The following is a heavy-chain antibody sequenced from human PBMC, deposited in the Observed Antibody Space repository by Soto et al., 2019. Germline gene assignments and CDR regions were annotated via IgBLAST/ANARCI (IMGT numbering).Heavy chain of an antibody. V-gene: IGHV1-69*08. CDR2: ILPFLGST. D-gene: IGHD5-18*01. CDR1: GGTLNTYT. CDR3: ARDVTAMEALYYYDT. J-gene: IGHJ4*02. Sequence: QLQLVQSGAAGKKPGSSVKVSCKASGGTLNTYTISWVRQAPGQGLEWMGSILPFLGSTNYAKKFQGRVTITADQSTSTMELSSLRSEDTAVYFCARDVTAMEALYYYDTWGQGSLVTVSS.